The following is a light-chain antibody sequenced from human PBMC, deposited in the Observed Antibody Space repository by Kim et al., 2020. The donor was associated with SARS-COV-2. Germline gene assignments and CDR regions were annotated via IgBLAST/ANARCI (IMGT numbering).Light chain of an antibody. Sequence: DIQMTQSPSTLSASVGDRVTITCRASQSISTWLAWYQQKPGKAPKLLIYKASSLESGVPSRFSGSGSGTEFTLTISSLQPDDFATYSCQQYDNFPYTFGQGTKVDIK. V-gene: IGKV1-5*03. J-gene: IGKJ2*01. CDR2: KAS. CDR1: QSISTW. CDR3: QQYDNFPYT.